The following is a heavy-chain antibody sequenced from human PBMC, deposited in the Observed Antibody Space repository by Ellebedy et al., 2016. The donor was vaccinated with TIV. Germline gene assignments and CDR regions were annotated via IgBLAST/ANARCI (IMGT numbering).Heavy chain of an antibody. CDR1: GFTFGNYV. CDR3: ARTTVATPGVLAAFQH. V-gene: IGHV3-23*01. CDR2: ITGTSGRT. J-gene: IGHJ4*02. D-gene: IGHD4-23*01. Sequence: GGSLRLXCATSGFTFGNYVMSWVRQAPGKGLEWVSSITGTSGRTYYVDSVKGRFTISRDNSRRTLFLQMDSLRADDTAKYYCARTTVATPGVLAAFQHWGQGSLVTVSS.